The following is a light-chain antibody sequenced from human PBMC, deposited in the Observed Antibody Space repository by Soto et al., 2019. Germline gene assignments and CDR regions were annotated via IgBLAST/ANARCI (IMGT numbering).Light chain of an antibody. J-gene: IGKJ4*01. CDR1: QSVRSN. Sequence: EIVMTQSPATLSASPGERATLSCRASQSVRSNLAWYQQKPGQAPRLLISDVSTRATGIPARFNGSGSGTEFTLAISSLQFEDFAVYYCHQYNTWPLTFGGGTKVDIK. CDR3: HQYNTWPLT. V-gene: IGKV3-15*01. CDR2: DVS.